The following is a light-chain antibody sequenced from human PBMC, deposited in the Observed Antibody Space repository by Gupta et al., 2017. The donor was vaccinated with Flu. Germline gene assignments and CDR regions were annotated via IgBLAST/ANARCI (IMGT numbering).Light chain of an antibody. J-gene: IGKJ1*01. CDR2: AAS. CDR1: QSISSY. Sequence: DIQMTQSPSSLSASVGDRVTITCRASQSISSYLNWYQQKPGKAPKLLIYAASSLQSGVPSRFSGSGSGTDFTLTIRSLQPEDFATYYCQQSYSNPPTFGQGTKVEIK. V-gene: IGKV1-39*01. CDR3: QQSYSNPPT.